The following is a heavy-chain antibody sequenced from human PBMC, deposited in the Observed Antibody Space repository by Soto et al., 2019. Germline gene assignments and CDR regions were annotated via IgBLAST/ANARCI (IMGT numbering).Heavy chain of an antibody. V-gene: IGHV1-69*13. CDR2: IIPMFGTA. J-gene: IGHJ6*02. D-gene: IGHD5-18*01. CDR1: GGTFSSYA. Sequence: SVKVSCKASGGTFSSYAMNWVRQAPGQGLEWMGGIIPMFGTADYAQKFQARVTITADESTSTAYMELSSLRSEDTAVYYCARPVLMDTGVRYYYGMDVWGQGTTVTVSS. CDR3: ARPVLMDTGVRYYYGMDV.